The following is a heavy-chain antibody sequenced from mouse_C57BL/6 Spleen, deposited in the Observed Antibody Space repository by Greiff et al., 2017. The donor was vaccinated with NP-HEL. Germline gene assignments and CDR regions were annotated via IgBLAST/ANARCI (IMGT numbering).Heavy chain of an antibody. CDR2: ISSGSSTI. V-gene: IGHV5-17*01. CDR3: ARGDRFAY. CDR1: GFTFSDYG. Sequence: EVMLVESRGGLVKPGGSLKLSCAASGFTFSDYGMHWVRQAPEKGLEWVAYISSGSSTIYYADTVKGRFTISRDNAKNTLFLQMTSLRSEDTAMYYCARGDRFAYWGQGTLVTVSA. J-gene: IGHJ3*01.